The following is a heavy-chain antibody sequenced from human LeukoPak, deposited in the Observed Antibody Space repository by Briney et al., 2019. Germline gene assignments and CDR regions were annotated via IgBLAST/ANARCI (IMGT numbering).Heavy chain of an antibody. D-gene: IGHD6-13*01. CDR1: GYTFTVYY. V-gene: IGHV1-2*02. CDR3: ARGRKIAAAGTESPALFDY. Sequence: ASVTVSCKASGYTFTVYYMHWVRQAPGQGLEWMGWINPNSGDTSYEQKFQGRVTMTRDTSISTAYMELNSLTSDDTAAYYCARGRKIAAAGTESPALFDYWGQGTLVAVSS. CDR2: INPNSGDT. J-gene: IGHJ4*02.